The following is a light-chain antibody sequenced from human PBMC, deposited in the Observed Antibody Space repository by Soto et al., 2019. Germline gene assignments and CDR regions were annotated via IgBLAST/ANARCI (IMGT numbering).Light chain of an antibody. CDR1: SSDVGGYNY. CDR2: EVS. J-gene: IGLJ1*01. Sequence: QSALAQPASVSGSPGQSITIPCTGTSSDVGGYNYVSWYQQHPGKAPKLMIYEVSNRPSGVSNRFSGSKSGNTASLTISGLXAEDEADYYCSSYTSSNTLDVFGTGTKVTVL. CDR3: SSYTSSNTLDV. V-gene: IGLV2-14*01.